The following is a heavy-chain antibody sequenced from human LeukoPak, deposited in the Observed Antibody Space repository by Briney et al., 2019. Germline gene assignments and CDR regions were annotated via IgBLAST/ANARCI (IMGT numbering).Heavy chain of an antibody. CDR1: GFTFSNAW. CDR3: ARDVQFGGVIVPFDY. D-gene: IGHD3-16*02. Sequence: GGSLRLSCAASGFTFSNAWMNWVRQAPGKGLEWVGRIKSEPEGGTTDYAAPVKGRFTISRDDSKNTLYLQMNSLQTEDTAVYYCARDVQFGGVIVPFDYWGQGTLVTVSS. V-gene: IGHV3-15*01. J-gene: IGHJ4*02. CDR2: IKSEPEGGTT.